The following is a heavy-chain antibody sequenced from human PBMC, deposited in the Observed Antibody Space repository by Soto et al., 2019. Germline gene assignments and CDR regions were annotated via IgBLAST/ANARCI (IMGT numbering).Heavy chain of an antibody. D-gene: IGHD6-13*01. J-gene: IGHJ3*02. CDR1: VFTFSSYE. V-gene: IGHV3-48*03. CDR3: ARVAAAGDDAFDI. CDR2: ISSSGSTI. Sequence: GSLRLACAASVFTFSSYEMNWVRQAPGKGLEWVSYISSSGSTIYYADSVKGRFTISRDNAKNSLYLQMNSLRAEDTAVYYCARVAAAGDDAFDIWGQGTMVTVSS.